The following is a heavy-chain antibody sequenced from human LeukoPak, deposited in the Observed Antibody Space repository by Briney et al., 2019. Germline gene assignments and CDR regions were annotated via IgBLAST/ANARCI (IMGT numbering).Heavy chain of an antibody. CDR3: AREGYSSSWYNWFDP. CDR1: GFTFSSYW. Sequence: GGSLRLSSAASGFTFSSYWMSWVGQAPGKGLEWVANIKQDGSEKYYVDSVKGRFTISRDNAKNSLYLQMNSLRAEDTAVYYCAREGYSSSWYNWFDPWGQGTLVTVSS. CDR2: IKQDGSEK. J-gene: IGHJ5*02. D-gene: IGHD6-13*01. V-gene: IGHV3-7*03.